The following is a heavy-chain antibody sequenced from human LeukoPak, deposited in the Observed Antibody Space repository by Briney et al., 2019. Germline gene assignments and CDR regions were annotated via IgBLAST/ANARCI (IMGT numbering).Heavy chain of an antibody. J-gene: IGHJ4*02. CDR2: IRPDGNDR. CDR1: GSTFSDYW. V-gene: IGHV3-7*01. D-gene: IGHD4/OR15-4a*01. Sequence: PGGSLRLSCAASGSTFSDYWMIWVRQAPGKGLEWVANIRPDGNDRYLVDSARGRFTISRDNAKNSLYLQMNSLGAEDTAMYYCARGTAGAYDYWGQGTLVTVSS. CDR3: ARGTAGAYDY.